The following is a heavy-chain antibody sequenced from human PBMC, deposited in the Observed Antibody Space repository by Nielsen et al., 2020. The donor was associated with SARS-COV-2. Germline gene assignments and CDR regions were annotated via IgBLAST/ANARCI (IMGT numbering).Heavy chain of an antibody. CDR2: INPNSGGT. D-gene: IGHD5-24*01. J-gene: IGHJ3*02. Sequence: WVRQAPGQGLEWMGWINPNSGGTNYAQKFQGWVTMTRDTSISTAYMELSRLRSDDAAVYYCARGVEMATIRTAFDIWGQGTMVTV. CDR3: ARGVEMATIRTAFDI. V-gene: IGHV1-2*04.